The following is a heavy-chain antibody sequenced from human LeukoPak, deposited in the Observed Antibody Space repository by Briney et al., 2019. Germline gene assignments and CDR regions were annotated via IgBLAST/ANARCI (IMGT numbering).Heavy chain of an antibody. V-gene: IGHV1-69*04. D-gene: IGHD3-22*01. Sequence: SVKVSCKASGGTFSSYAISWGRHAPGQGLEWMGRIIPILGIANYAQTCQGSVTITADKSTSTAYMELRSMRSEDAAVDYCWRGREVDKNYHNGAFDIWGQGTMVTVSS. CDR3: WRGREVDKNYHNGAFDI. CDR2: IIPILGIA. CDR1: GGTFSSYA. J-gene: IGHJ3*02.